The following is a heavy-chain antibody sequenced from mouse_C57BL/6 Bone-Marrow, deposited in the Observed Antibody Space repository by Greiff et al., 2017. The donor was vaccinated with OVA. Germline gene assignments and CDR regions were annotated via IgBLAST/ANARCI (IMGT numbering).Heavy chain of an antibody. CDR1: GFTFSDYG. V-gene: IGHV5-17*01. CDR2: ISSGSSTI. Sequence: EVQLVESGGGLVKPGGSLKLSCAASGFTFSDYGMHWVRQAPEKGLEWVAYISSGSSTIYYADTVKGRFTISRDNAKNTLFLQRTSLRSEDTAMYYCAKTFYYDYGAGFAYWGQGTLVTVSA. J-gene: IGHJ3*01. CDR3: AKTFYYDYGAGFAY. D-gene: IGHD2-4*01.